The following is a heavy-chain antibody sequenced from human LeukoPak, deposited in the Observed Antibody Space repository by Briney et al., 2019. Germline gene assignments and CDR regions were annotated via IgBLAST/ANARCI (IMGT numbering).Heavy chain of an antibody. J-gene: IGHJ4*02. CDR2: IYTDDNT. CDR3: ARDDRAVALTLDS. D-gene: IGHD6-19*01. Sequence: PGGSLRLSCAASGFTVSSNYMSWVRQAPGKGLEWVSIIYTDDNTYYADSVKGRFTISRDNSKNTVYLQMNSLRAEDTALYYCARDDRAVALTLDSWGQGTLVTVSS. V-gene: IGHV3-66*01. CDR1: GFTVSSNY.